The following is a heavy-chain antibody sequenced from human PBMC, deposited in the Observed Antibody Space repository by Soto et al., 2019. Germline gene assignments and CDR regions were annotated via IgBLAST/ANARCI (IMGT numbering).Heavy chain of an antibody. CDR1: GGSISSYY. V-gene: IGHV3-23*01. Sequence: PSETLSLTCTVSGGSISSYYWSWVRQAPGKGLEWVSAISGSGGYTYFADSVKGRFTISRDNAKNSLYLQMNSLRAEDTAIYYCARERGGWYAFDIWGQGTMVPVSS. CDR3: ARERGGWYAFDI. CDR2: ISGSGGYT. J-gene: IGHJ3*02. D-gene: IGHD6-19*01.